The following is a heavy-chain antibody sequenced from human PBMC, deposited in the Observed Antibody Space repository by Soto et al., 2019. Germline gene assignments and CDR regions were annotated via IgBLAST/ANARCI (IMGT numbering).Heavy chain of an antibody. D-gene: IGHD1-1*01. CDR1: GFSFSDAW. J-gene: IGHJ4*02. CDR3: TTDPHSTGTKY. V-gene: IGHV3-15*01. CDR2: IKSRTDGGTT. Sequence: EVQLVESGGGLVKPGGSLRLSCAASGFSFSDAWMTWVRQAPGAGLEWVGRIKSRTDGGTTDYAAPVKGRFTISRDASKTTLYLQMNSLKTEDTAVYYCTTDPHSTGTKYWGQGTQVTVSS.